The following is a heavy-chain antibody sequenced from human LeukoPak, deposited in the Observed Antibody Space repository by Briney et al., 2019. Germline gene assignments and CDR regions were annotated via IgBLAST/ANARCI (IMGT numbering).Heavy chain of an antibody. CDR2: SDPEDGET. CDR1: GYTPTELS. Sequence: ASVKVSCKVSGYTPTELSMHWVRQAPGKGLEWMGGSDPEDGETIYAQKFQGRVTMTEDTSTDTAYTELSSLRSEDTAVYYCATVSVAGIEDWFDPWGQGTLVTVSS. J-gene: IGHJ5*02. D-gene: IGHD6-19*01. CDR3: ATVSVAGIEDWFDP. V-gene: IGHV1-24*01.